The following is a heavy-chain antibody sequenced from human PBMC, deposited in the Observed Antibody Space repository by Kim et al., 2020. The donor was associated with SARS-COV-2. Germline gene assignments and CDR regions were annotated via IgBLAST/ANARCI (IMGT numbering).Heavy chain of an antibody. J-gene: IGHJ5*02. CDR3: ARDQGYSSREDWFDP. V-gene: IGHV3-21*01. Sequence: DAVKGRFTISRDNAKNSLYLQMNSLRAEDTAVYYCARDQGYSSREDWFDPWGQGTLVTVSS. D-gene: IGHD6-13*01.